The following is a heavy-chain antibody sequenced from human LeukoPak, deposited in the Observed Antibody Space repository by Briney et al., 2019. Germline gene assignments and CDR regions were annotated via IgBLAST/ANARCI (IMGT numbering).Heavy chain of an antibody. Sequence: PGGSLRLSCAASGFTFSSYAMSWVRQAPGEGPEWVSAIVGSGDSTYYADSVKGRFTISRDNSKNTLYLQMNSLTAEDTAMYYCARDVGYRSWFDPWGQGTLVTVSS. CDR1: GFTFSSYA. V-gene: IGHV3-23*01. D-gene: IGHD5-18*01. J-gene: IGHJ5*02. CDR3: ARDVGYRSWFDP. CDR2: IVGSGDST.